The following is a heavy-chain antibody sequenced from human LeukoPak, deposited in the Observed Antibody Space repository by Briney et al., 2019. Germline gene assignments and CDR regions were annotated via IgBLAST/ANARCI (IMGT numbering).Heavy chain of an antibody. CDR3: ARGYYDYVWGSYRHYYFDY. CDR2: INHSGST. Sequence: SETLSLTCAVYGGSFSGYYWSWIRQPPGKGLEWIGEINHSGSTNYIPSLKSRVTISVDTSKNQFSLKLSSVTAADTAVYYCARGYYDYVWGSYRHYYFDYWGQGTLVTVSS. V-gene: IGHV4-34*01. D-gene: IGHD3-16*02. CDR1: GGSFSGYY. J-gene: IGHJ4*02.